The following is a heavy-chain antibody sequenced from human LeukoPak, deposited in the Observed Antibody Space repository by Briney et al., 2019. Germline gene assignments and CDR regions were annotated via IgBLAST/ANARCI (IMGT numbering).Heavy chain of an antibody. CDR1: GFTFSSYE. V-gene: IGHV3-48*03. D-gene: IGHD5-12*01. CDR3: ARVKWLDDY. Sequence: GGSLRLSCAASGFTFSSYETNWVRQAPGKGLEWVSFINYSGTNTQYADSVKGRFTISRDNAKNSLYLQMNSLRAEDTAVYYCARVKWLDDYWGQGTLVTVSS. J-gene: IGHJ4*02. CDR2: INYSGTNT.